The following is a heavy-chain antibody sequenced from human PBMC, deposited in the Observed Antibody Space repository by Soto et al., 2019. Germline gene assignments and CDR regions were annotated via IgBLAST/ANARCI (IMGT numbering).Heavy chain of an antibody. CDR3: ARVRGIAARPYYYGMDV. V-gene: IGHV1-18*01. D-gene: IGHD6-6*01. Sequence: GASVKVSCKASGYTFTSYGISWVRQAPGQGLEWMGWISAYNGNTNYAQKLQGRVTMTTDTSTSTAYMELRSLRSDDTAVYYCARVRGIAARPYYYGMDVWRQGTTVTVSS. CDR2: ISAYNGNT. J-gene: IGHJ6*02. CDR1: GYTFTSYG.